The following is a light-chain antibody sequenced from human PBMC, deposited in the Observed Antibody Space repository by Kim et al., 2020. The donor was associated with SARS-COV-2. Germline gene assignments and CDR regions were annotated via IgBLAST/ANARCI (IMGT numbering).Light chain of an antibody. Sequence: SPGERATLTCRASHSVSSLFARYQQTTGQAPRLLIYGASTRATGIPARFSGSGSGTEFTLTISSLQSEDFAVYYCQQYNNWPALTFGGGTKVDIK. V-gene: IGKV3-15*01. CDR3: QQYNNWPALT. CDR1: HSVSSL. CDR2: GAS. J-gene: IGKJ4*01.